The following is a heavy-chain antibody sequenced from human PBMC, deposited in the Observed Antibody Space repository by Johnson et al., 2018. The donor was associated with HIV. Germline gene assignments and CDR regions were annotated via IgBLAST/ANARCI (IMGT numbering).Heavy chain of an antibody. CDR1: GFTFSSYW. Sequence: VQLVESGGGLVQPGGSLRLSCAASGFTFSSYWMSWVRQAPGKGLEWVANIKQDGSEKYYVDSVKGRFTISRDNAKNSLYLQMNSLRAEDTALYYCARVVGYKYGSAGDNDAFDIWGQGTMVTVSS. J-gene: IGHJ3*02. V-gene: IGHV3-7*03. CDR3: ARVVGYKYGSAGDNDAFDI. CDR2: IKQDGSEK. D-gene: IGHD5-18*01.